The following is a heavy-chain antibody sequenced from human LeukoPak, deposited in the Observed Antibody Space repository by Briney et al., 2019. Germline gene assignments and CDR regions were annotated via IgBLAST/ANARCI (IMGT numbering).Heavy chain of an antibody. CDR2: INWNGGST. V-gene: IGHV3-20*04. Sequence: RSGGSLRLSCAASGFTFDDYGMSWVRHAPGKGLEWVSGINWNGGSTGYADSVKGRFTISRDNAKNSLYLQMNSLRAEDTALYYCARGVRGVKTHFDYWGQGTLVTVSS. CDR1: GFTFDDYG. D-gene: IGHD3-10*01. J-gene: IGHJ4*02. CDR3: ARGVRGVKTHFDY.